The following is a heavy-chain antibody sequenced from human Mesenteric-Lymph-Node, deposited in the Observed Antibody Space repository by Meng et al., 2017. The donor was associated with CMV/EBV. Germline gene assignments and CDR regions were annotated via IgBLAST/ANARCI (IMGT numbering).Heavy chain of an antibody. CDR3: AGGVATISPLDY. V-gene: IGHV1-2*02. CDR1: GYTFTAYY. Sequence: ASVKVSCKTSGYTFTAYYLHWVRQAPGQGLEWMGWINPTGGATNYAQKFQGRVTMTRDTSINTAYMDLQRLTSDDTAVYYCAGGVATISPLDYWGQGTLVTVSS. CDR2: INPTGGAT. D-gene: IGHD5-12*01. J-gene: IGHJ4*02.